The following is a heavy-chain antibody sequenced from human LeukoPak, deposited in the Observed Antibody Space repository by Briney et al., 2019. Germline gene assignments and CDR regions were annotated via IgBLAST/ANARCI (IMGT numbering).Heavy chain of an antibody. CDR3: ARAPGYCSGGSCYSYYFDY. V-gene: IGHV4-30-2*01. D-gene: IGHD2-15*01. CDR1: GGSIGSGGYS. CDR2: IYHSGST. Sequence: SQTLSLTCAVSGGSIGSGGYSWSWIRQPPGKGLEWIGYIYHSGSTYYNPSLKSRVTISVDRSKNRFSLKLSSVTAADTAVYYCARAPGYCSGGSCYSYYFDYWGQGTLVTVSS. J-gene: IGHJ4*02.